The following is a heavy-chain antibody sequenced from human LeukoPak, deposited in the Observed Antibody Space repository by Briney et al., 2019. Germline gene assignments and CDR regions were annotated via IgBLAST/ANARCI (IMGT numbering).Heavy chain of an antibody. CDR2: ISYDGSKK. V-gene: IGHV3-30*01. CDR3: ARSSLTGDSLDY. D-gene: IGHD7-27*01. CDR1: GFTFSNYA. Sequence: GRSLRLSCAASGFTFSNYAIHWVRQPPGKGLEWVTVISYDGSKKYYADSVKGRFTISRDNSKNTLYLQMNSLRSEDTAVYYCARSSLTGDSLDYWSLGTLVTVSS. J-gene: IGHJ4*02.